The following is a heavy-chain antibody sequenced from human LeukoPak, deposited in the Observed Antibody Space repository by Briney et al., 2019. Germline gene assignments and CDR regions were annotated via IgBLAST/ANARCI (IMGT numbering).Heavy chain of an antibody. V-gene: IGHV3-23*01. CDR3: AKDLRVY. Sequence: PGGSLRLSCAASGFTFSSYAMSWVRQAPGEGLEWVSAISGSGASTYYADSVKGRFTISGDNSRDTLYLQMNSLRAEDTAVYYCAKDLRVYWGQGTLVTVSS. J-gene: IGHJ4*02. CDR2: ISGSGAST. CDR1: GFTFSSYA.